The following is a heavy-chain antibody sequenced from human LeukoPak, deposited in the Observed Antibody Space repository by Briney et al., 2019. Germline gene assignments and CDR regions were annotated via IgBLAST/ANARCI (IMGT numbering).Heavy chain of an antibody. D-gene: IGHD6-13*01. J-gene: IGHJ5*02. CDR1: GGSISSNY. V-gene: IGHV4-59*08. CDR3: ASQEPGIAAPWGGFDP. CDR2: IYHSGST. Sequence: SETLSLTCSVSGGSISSNYWSWIRQPPGKGLEWIGSIYHSGSTYYNPSLKSRVTISVDTSKNQFSLKLSSVTAADTAVYYCASQEPGIAAPWGGFDPWGQGTLVTVSS.